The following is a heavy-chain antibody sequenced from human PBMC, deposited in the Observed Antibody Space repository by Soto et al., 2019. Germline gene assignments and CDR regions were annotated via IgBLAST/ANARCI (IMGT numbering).Heavy chain of an antibody. V-gene: IGHV3-21*01. D-gene: IGHD3-22*01. J-gene: IGHJ4*02. CDR1: GFTFSSYS. CDR2: ISSSSSYI. Sequence: EVQLVESGGGLVKPGGSLRLSCAASGFTFSSYSMNWVRQAPGKGLEWVSSISSSSSYIYYADSVKGRFTISRDNAKNSLYLHMNSLRAEDTAVYYCARLLYYYDTGGYSHWGQGTLVTVSS. CDR3: ARLLYYYDTGGYSH.